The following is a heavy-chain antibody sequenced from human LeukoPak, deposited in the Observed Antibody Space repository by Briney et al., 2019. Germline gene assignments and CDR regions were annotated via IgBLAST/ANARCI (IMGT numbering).Heavy chain of an antibody. Sequence: SETLSLTCTVSGGSISSYYWSSIRQRPGKGLEWSGYIYYSVSTNYNPSLKSRVTISVDTSKNQFSLKLSSVTAADTAVYYCARVGRWLQFLPWAFDYWGQGTLVTVSS. CDR1: GGSISSYY. CDR2: IYYSVST. CDR3: ARVGRWLQFLPWAFDY. D-gene: IGHD5-24*01. J-gene: IGHJ4*02. V-gene: IGHV4-59*01.